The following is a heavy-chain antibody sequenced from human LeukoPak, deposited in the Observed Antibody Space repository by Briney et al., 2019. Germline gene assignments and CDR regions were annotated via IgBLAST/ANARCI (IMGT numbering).Heavy chain of an antibody. J-gene: IGHJ4*02. CDR2: IYYSGST. V-gene: IGHV4-31*03. D-gene: IGHD3-10*01. Sequence: SQTLSLTCTVSGGSISSGGYYWSWIRQHPGKGLEWIGYIYYSGSTYYNPSLKSRVTISVDTSKNQFTLKLSSVTAADTAVYYCARVNSGSLGYWGQGTLVTVSS. CDR1: GGSISSGGYY. CDR3: ARVNSGSLGY.